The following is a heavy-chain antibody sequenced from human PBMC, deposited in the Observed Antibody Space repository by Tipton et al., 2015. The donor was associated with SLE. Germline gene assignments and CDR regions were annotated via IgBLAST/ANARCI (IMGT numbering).Heavy chain of an antibody. CDR2: TNYYSGST. V-gene: IGHV4-34*01. CDR3: ARDPGGYGDH. Sequence: TLSLTCAVYGGSFSGYYWSWIGQPPGKGLEWIGSTNYYSGSTHYNPSLMSRVTISVDTSKNQFSLKLRSVAAADTAVYFCARDPGGYGDHWGQGTVVTVSS. J-gene: IGHJ4*02. D-gene: IGHD5-12*01. CDR1: GGSFSGYY.